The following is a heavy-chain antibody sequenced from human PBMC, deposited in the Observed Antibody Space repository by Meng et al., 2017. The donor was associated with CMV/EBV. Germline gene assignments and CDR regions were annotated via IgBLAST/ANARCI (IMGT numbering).Heavy chain of an antibody. V-gene: IGHV1-2*02. CDR2: INPNSGGT. J-gene: IGHJ4*02. D-gene: IGHD1-26*01. Sequence: QGRLVQFGAEVKKPGASVKASCKAAGYTFTGYYMHWVRQAPGQGLEWMGWINPNSGGTNYAQKFQGRVTMTRDTSISTAYMELSRLRSDDTAVYYCARTPSYSGSQRPFDYWGQGTLVTVSS. CDR1: GYTFTGYY. CDR3: ARTPSYSGSQRPFDY.